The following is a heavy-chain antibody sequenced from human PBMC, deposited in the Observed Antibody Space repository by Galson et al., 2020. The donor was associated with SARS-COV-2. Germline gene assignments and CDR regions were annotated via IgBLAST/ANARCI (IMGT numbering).Heavy chain of an antibody. CDR3: ARVGLHQLPPYCYYGMDV. CDR1: GYTITGYY. J-gene: IGHJ6*02. D-gene: IGHD2-2*01. Sequence: ASVKVSCKASGYTITGYYMHWVRQAPGQGLEWMGWINPNSGGTNYAQKFQGRVTMTRDTSISTAYMELSRLRSDDTAVYYCARVGLHQLPPYCYYGMDVWGQGTTVTVSS. CDR2: INPNSGGT. V-gene: IGHV1-2*02.